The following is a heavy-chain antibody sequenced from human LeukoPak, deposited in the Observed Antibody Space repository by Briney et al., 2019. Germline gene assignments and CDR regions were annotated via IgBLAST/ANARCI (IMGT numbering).Heavy chain of an antibody. CDR3: ARQGCTTTSCHTIDY. D-gene: IGHD2-2*02. V-gene: IGHV5-51*01. CDR2: IYPVDSET. Sequence: GESLKISRKGSGYTYTKSWIAWVRQIPGKGLELMGIIYPVDSETRYSPSFQGQVTISVDKSISTAYLQWSSLKASDTAMYYCARQGCTTTSCHTIDYWGQGTLVTVSS. CDR1: GYTYTKSW. J-gene: IGHJ4*02.